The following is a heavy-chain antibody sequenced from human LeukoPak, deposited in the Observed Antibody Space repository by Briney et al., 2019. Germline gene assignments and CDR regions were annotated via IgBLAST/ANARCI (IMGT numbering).Heavy chain of an antibody. V-gene: IGHV3-23*01. CDR2: ISGSGAGT. D-gene: IGHD2-2*01. CDR3: AKAYCSSTICYWNY. Sequence: GGSLRLSCAASGFTFSSYAMNWVRQAPGQGLEWVSGISGSGAGTNYVDSVKGRFTISRDNSKNTLYLQTNSLRAEDTAVYYCAKAYCSSTICYWNYWGQGTLVTVSS. CDR1: GFTFSSYA. J-gene: IGHJ4*02.